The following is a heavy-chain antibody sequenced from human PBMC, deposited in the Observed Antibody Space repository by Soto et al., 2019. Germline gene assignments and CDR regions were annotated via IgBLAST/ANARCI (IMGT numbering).Heavy chain of an antibody. D-gene: IGHD3-9*01. Sequence: SETLSLTCTVSGGSISSYYWSWIRQPPGTGLEWIGYIYYSGSANYNPSLKSRVTISVDTSKNQFSLKLSSVTAADTAVYYCARGSTHXDILTGYPLGYYYGMDVWGQGTTVTVSS. J-gene: IGHJ6*02. CDR1: GGSISSYY. V-gene: IGHV4-59*01. CDR2: IYYSGSA. CDR3: ARGSTHXDILTGYPLGYYYGMDV.